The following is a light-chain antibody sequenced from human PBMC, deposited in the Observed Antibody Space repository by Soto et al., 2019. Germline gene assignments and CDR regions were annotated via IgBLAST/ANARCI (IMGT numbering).Light chain of an antibody. CDR3: QKSGSAPLT. Sequence: DIQMTQSPASLTASIGDRVTISCRASQGFSNSLAWYQQKPGKVPTLLIYGASILQAGVPSRFSSSGSGTEFTLTISCLQPEDVATYFCQKSGSAPLTFGGGTQVAIK. V-gene: IGKV1-27*01. CDR1: QGFSNS. J-gene: IGKJ4*01. CDR2: GAS.